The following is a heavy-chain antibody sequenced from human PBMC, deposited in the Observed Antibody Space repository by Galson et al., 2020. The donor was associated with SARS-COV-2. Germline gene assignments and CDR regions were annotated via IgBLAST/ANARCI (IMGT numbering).Heavy chain of an antibody. Sequence: SETLSLTCTVSGGSISSYYWSWIRQPAGKGLEWIGRIYTSGSTNYNPSLKSRVTMSVDTSKNQFSLKLSSVTAADTAVYYCARCRGSGSYSLFDYWGQGTLVTVSS. J-gene: IGHJ4*02. V-gene: IGHV4-4*07. CDR3: ARCRGSGSYSLFDY. CDR1: GGSISSYY. D-gene: IGHD3-10*01. CDR2: IYTSGST.